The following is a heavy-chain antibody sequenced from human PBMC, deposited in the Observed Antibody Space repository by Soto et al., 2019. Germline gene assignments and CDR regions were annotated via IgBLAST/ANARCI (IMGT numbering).Heavy chain of an antibody. D-gene: IGHD3-3*01. V-gene: IGHV1-24*01. CDR1: GYTLTELS. CDR2: FDPEDGET. Sequence: QVQLVQSGAEVKKPGASVKVSCKVSGYTLTELSMHWVRQAPGKGLEWMGGFDPEDGETIYAQKFQGRVTMTEDTSTDTAYMELSSLRSEDTAVYYCATDIPFPVWSGYYSWFDPWGQGTLVTVSS. CDR3: ATDIPFPVWSGYYSWFDP. J-gene: IGHJ5*02.